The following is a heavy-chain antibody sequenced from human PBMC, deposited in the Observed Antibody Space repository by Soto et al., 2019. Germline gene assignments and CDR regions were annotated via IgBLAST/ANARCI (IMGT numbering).Heavy chain of an antibody. CDR1: GGSFSGYY. CDR3: ARALSIAARPVVY. V-gene: IGHV4-34*01. D-gene: IGHD6-6*01. CDR2: INHSGST. J-gene: IGHJ4*02. Sequence: SETLSLTCAVYGGSFSGYYWSWIRQPPGKGLEWIGEINHSGSTNYNPSLKSRVTISVDTSKNQFSLKPSSVTAADTAVYYCARALSIAARPVVYWGQGTLVTVSS.